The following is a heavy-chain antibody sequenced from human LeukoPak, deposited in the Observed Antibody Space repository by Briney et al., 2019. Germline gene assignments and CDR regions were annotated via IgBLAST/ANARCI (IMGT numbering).Heavy chain of an antibody. V-gene: IGHV4-61*05. CDR1: GGSISSSSYY. Sequence: SETLSLTCTVSGGSISSSSYYWGWIRQPPGKGLEWIGYIYYSGSTNYNPSLKSRVTISVDTSKNQFSLKLSSVTAADTAVYYCARVNYYDSSGYLEYYFDYWGQGTLVTVSS. CDR2: IYYSGST. D-gene: IGHD3-22*01. CDR3: ARVNYYDSSGYLEYYFDY. J-gene: IGHJ4*02.